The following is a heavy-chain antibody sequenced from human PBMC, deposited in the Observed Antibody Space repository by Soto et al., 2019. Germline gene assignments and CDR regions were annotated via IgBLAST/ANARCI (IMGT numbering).Heavy chain of an antibody. CDR3: ARGGYCSGGSCYSEGIYYYYYGMDV. V-gene: IGHV3-74*01. Sequence: GGSLRLSCAASGFTFSSYWMHWVRQAPGKGLVWVSRINSDGSSTSYADSVKGRFTISRDNAKNTLYLQMNSLRAEDTAVYYCARGGYCSGGSCYSEGIYYYYYGMDVWGQGTTVTVSS. CDR2: INSDGSST. D-gene: IGHD2-15*01. CDR1: GFTFSSYW. J-gene: IGHJ6*02.